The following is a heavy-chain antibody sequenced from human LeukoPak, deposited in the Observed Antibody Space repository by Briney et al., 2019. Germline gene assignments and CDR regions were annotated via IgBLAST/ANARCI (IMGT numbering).Heavy chain of an antibody. D-gene: IGHD2-15*01. V-gene: IGHV3-15*01. Sequence: PGGSLRLSCAASRFTFSNAWMSWVRQAPGKGLEWVGRIKSKTDGGTTDYAAPVKGRFTISRDDSKNTLYLQMNSLKTEDTAVYYCTTSTYSPSSFDYWGQGTLVTVSS. CDR1: RFTFSNAW. J-gene: IGHJ4*02. CDR3: TTSTYSPSSFDY. CDR2: IKSKTDGGTT.